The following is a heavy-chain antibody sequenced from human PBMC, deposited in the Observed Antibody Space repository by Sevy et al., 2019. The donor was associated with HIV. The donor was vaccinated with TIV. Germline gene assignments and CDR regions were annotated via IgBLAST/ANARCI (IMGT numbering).Heavy chain of an antibody. Sequence: ASVKVSCKASGYTFTSYDINWVRQATGQGLEWMGWMNPNSGNTGYAQKFQGRVTMTRNTSISTAYMELSSLRSEHTAVYYCARESRLRYFDWLLKGDYYYYGMDVWGQGTTVTVSS. CDR2: MNPNSGNT. CDR3: ARESRLRYFDWLLKGDYYYYGMDV. J-gene: IGHJ6*02. CDR1: GYTFTSYD. D-gene: IGHD3-9*01. V-gene: IGHV1-8*01.